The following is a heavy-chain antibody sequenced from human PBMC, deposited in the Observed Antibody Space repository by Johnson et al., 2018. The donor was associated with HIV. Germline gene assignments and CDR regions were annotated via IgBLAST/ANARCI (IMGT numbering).Heavy chain of an antibody. Sequence: VQLVESGGGLVQPGGSLRLSCAASGFTFSSYAMSWVRQAPGKGLEWVGRIKSKTDGGTTEYAAPVKARFTISRDDSKNTLYLQMNSLKTEDTAVYYCSTDPLYYDYPLGAYDIWGQGTIVTVSS. D-gene: IGHD3-16*01. CDR2: IKSKTDGGTT. CDR1: GFTFSSYA. CDR3: STDPLYYDYPLGAYDI. J-gene: IGHJ3*02. V-gene: IGHV3-15*01.